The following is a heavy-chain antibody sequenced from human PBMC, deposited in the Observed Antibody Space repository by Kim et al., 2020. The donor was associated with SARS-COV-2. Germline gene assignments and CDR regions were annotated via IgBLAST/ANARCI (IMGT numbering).Heavy chain of an antibody. D-gene: IGHD6-13*01. V-gene: IGHV4-59*01. CDR2: GST. J-gene: IGHJ5*02. CDR3: ARDLSAAGT. Sequence: GSTNYNPSLKSRVTISVDTSKNQFSLKLSSVTAADTAVYYCARDLSAAGTWGQGTLVTVSS.